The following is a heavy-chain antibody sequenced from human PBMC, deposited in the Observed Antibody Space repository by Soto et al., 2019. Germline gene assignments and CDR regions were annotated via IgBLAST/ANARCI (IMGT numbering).Heavy chain of an antibody. V-gene: IGHV3-11*01. Sequence: PGGSVRLSCAASGFTFSDCYMSWIRQAPGKGLEWVSYISSSGSTIYYADSVKGRFTISRDNAKNSLYLQMNSLRAEDTAVYYCARDKMVYAKDGMDVWGQGTTVTVSS. CDR3: ARDKMVYAKDGMDV. CDR1: GFTFSDCY. J-gene: IGHJ6*02. CDR2: ISSSGSTI. D-gene: IGHD2-8*01.